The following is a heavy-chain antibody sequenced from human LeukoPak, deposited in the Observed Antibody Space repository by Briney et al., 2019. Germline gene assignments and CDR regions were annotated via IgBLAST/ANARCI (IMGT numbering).Heavy chain of an antibody. D-gene: IGHD2-15*01. CDR1: GYTFTGYY. CDR2: INPNSGGT. J-gene: IGHJ4*02. V-gene: IGHV1-2*02. Sequence: GASVKVSCKASGYTFTGYYMHWVRQAPGQGLDWMGWINPNSGGTNYAQKFQGRVTMTRDTSISTAYMELSRLRSDDTAVYYCARVRTTVLYCSGGSCPFDYWGQGTLVTVSS. CDR3: ARVRTTVLYCSGGSCPFDY.